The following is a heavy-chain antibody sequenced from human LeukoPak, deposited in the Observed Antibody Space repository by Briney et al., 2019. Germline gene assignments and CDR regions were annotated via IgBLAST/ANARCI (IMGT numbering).Heavy chain of an antibody. V-gene: IGHV3-66*01. CDR2: IYSGGST. D-gene: IGHD3-10*02. CDR1: GFTVSSNY. J-gene: IGHJ4*02. Sequence: GGSLRLSCAASGFTVSSNYMSWVRQAPGKGLEWVSVIYSGGSTYYADSVKGRFTVSRDNSKNTMYLQMNSLRAEDTAVYYCARGYDRAVIITQWGQGTLVTVSS. CDR3: ARGYDRAVIITQ.